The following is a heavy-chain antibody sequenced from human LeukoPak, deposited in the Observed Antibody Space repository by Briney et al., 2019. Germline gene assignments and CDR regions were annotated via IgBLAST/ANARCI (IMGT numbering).Heavy chain of an antibody. CDR2: IHTRGDT. Sequence: SETLSLTCTVSGDSIGTYYWTWIRQPAGKGLEWIGRIHTRGDTNYNPSLKSRATISFDTSKSQFSLSLNSVTAADSAVYYCAKGSGTYYNPMQHWGRGTLVTVSS. D-gene: IGHD3-10*01. CDR3: AKGSGTYYNPMQH. J-gene: IGHJ1*01. V-gene: IGHV4-4*07. CDR1: GDSIGTYY.